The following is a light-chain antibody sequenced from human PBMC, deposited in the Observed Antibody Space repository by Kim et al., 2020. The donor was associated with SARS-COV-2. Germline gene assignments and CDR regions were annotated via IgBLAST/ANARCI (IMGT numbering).Light chain of an antibody. CDR2: DTR. V-gene: IGLV7-46*01. J-gene: IGLJ3*02. Sequence: QAVVTQEPSLTVSPGGTVTLTCGSSTGAVTSGHYPYWFQQKPGQAPRTLIYDTRNKHSWTPARFSGSLLGGKAALTLSGAQPEDEAEYYCLLYYGGARVFGGGTQLTVL. CDR1: TGAVTSGHY. CDR3: LLYYGGARV.